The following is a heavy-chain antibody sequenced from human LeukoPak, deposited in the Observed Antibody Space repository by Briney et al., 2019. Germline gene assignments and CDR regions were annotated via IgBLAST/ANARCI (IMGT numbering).Heavy chain of an antibody. D-gene: IGHD1/OR15-1a*01. CDR3: ARENKLLQGAFDN. V-gene: IGHV1-69*04. CDR1: GGTFSSYT. Sequence: SVKVSCKASGGTFSSYTISWVRQAPGQGLEWMGRIIPILGIANYAQKFQGRVTITEDKSTSTAYMELSSLRSEDTAVYYCARENKLLQGAFDNWGQGTMVTVSS. CDR2: IIPILGIA. J-gene: IGHJ3*02.